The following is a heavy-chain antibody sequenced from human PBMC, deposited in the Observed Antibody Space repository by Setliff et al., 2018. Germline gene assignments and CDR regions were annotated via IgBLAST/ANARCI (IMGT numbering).Heavy chain of an antibody. Sequence: GESLRLSCAASGFTFSSYSMNWVRQAPGKGLEWVSYISSSSSTIYYADSVKGRFTISRDNAKNSLYLQMNSLRAEDTAVYYCARDYNFWSGYRYYYYMDVWGKGTTVTVSS. CDR2: ISSSSSTI. CDR3: ARDYNFWSGYRYYYYMDV. J-gene: IGHJ6*03. CDR1: GFTFSSYS. V-gene: IGHV3-48*01. D-gene: IGHD3-3*01.